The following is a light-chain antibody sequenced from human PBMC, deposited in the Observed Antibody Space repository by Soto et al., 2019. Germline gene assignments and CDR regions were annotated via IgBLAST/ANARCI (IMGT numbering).Light chain of an antibody. CDR1: SSDVGSYNY. Sequence: QSVLAQPRSVSGSPGQSVTISCTGTSSDVGSYNYVSWYQQHPGKAPKLMIYDVSKRPSGVPDRFSGSKSGNTASLVISGLQADDESDYYCCSYAGSYTYVFGTGTKATVL. J-gene: IGLJ1*01. V-gene: IGLV2-11*01. CDR2: DVS. CDR3: CSYAGSYTYV.